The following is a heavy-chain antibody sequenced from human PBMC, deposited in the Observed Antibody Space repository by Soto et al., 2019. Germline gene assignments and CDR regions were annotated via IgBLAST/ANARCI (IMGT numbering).Heavy chain of an antibody. Sequence: GGSLRLSCAASGFTVSSNYMSWVRQAPGKGLEWASVIYSGGSTYYADSVKGRFTISRHNSKNTLYLQMNSLRAEDTGVDYCAREEAGGYDDWGQGTLVTVSS. CDR2: IYSGGST. V-gene: IGHV3-53*04. D-gene: IGHD3-16*01. CDR1: GFTVSSNY. CDR3: AREEAGGYDD. J-gene: IGHJ4*02.